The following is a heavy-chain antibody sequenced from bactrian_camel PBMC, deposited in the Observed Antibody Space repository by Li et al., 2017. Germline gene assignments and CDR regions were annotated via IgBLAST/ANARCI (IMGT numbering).Heavy chain of an antibody. CDR1: GSTFSRNY. Sequence: HVQLVESGGGLVQPGGSLRLSCAASGSTFSRNYMRWFRQAPGKGLEWISDINNDGARTYYADSVKGRFTISRDNAKNTVYLQMNSLKSEDTALYYRAADPPNGGFDLGYWGQGTQVTVS. CDR3: AADPPNGGFDLGY. J-gene: IGHJ6*01. V-gene: IGHV3S1*01. CDR2: INNDGART.